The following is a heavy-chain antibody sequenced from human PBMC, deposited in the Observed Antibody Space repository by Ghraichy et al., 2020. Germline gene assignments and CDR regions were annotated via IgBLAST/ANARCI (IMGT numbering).Heavy chain of an antibody. J-gene: IGHJ4*02. CDR2: IYHSGRT. V-gene: IGHV4-38-2*02. D-gene: IGHD6-13*01. CDR3: VRGVGIAAVYFEY. CDR1: SYSISSGYW. Sequence: SETLSLTCTVSSYSISSGYWWGWIRQPPGKGPEWIGNIYHSGRTYYNPSLKSRLTISIDTSKNQFHLNLTSMTAADTAVYFCVRGVGIAAVYFEYWGQGALVTVSS.